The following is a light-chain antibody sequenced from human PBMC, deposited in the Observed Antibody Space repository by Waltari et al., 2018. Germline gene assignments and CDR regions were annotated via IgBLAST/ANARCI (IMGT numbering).Light chain of an antibody. CDR3: QQYGSSILYT. J-gene: IGKJ2*01. CDR1: QSLTKKY. Sequence: VLTQSPGTLSLSPGERATLSCRASQSLTKKYLAWYQQKPGQAPRLLSNGAASRAAGIPDRFSGSGSGTDFTLTISRLEPEDCAVYYCQQYGSSILYTFGQGTKLEIK. CDR2: GAA. V-gene: IGKV3-20*01.